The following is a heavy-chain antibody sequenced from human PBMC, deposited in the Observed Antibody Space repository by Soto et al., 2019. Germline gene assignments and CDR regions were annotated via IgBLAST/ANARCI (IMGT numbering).Heavy chain of an antibody. CDR1: GGSISSGDYY. V-gene: IGHV4-30-4*02. D-gene: IGHD3-22*01. J-gene: IGHJ3*02. Sequence: PSETLSLTCTVSGGSISSGDYYWSWIRQPPGKGLEWIGYIYYSGSTFYNPSLKNRVTISLDTSKIQFSLKLSSVTAADTAVYYCARDAPSTMIVANDAFDIWGQGTMVTVSS. CDR3: ARDAPSTMIVANDAFDI. CDR2: IYYSGST.